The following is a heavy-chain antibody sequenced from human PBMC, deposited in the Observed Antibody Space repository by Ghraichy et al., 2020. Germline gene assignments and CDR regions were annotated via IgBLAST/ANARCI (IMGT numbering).Heavy chain of an antibody. CDR3: HTYYYPLGFDY. Sequence: GGALRLSCAASGFTFRSYWMRWVRQAPGRGLEWVANINQDGSDKRYVDSVKGRFTISRDNTRDSVSLQMNSLRAEDAAVYYCHTYYYPLGFDYWGRGTLVTVSP. V-gene: IGHV3-7*03. CDR2: INQDGSDK. CDR1: GFTFRSYW. D-gene: IGHD3-22*01. J-gene: IGHJ4*02.